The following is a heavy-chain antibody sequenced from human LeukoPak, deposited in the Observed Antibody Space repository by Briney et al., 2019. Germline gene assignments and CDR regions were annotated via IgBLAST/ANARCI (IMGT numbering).Heavy chain of an antibody. V-gene: IGHV3-23*01. CDR2: ISGSGGST. D-gene: IGHD3-22*01. CDR1: GFTFSSYA. J-gene: IGHJ4*02. CDR3: AKLDSSGYYYFDY. Sequence: GGSLRLSCAASGFTFSSYAMSWVRQAPGKGLEWVSAISGSGGSTYYADSVKGRFTIPRDNSKNTLYLQMNSLRAEDTAVYYCAKLDSSGYYYFDYWGQGTLVTVSS.